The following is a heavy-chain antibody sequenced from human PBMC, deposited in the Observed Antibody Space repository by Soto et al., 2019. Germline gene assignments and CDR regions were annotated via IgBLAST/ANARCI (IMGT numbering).Heavy chain of an antibody. Sequence: ASVKVSCKASGYTFTGYYMHWVRQAPGQGLEWMGWINPNSGGTNYAQKFQGWVTMTRDTSISTAYMELSRLRSDDTAVYYCAREGLNSVAAFDYWGQGTLVTVSS. V-gene: IGHV1-2*04. J-gene: IGHJ4*02. D-gene: IGHD6-19*01. CDR2: INPNSGGT. CDR3: AREGLNSVAAFDY. CDR1: GYTFTGYY.